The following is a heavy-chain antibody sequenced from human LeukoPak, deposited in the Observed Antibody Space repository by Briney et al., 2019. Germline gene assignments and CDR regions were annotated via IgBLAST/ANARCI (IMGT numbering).Heavy chain of an antibody. D-gene: IGHD3-22*01. V-gene: IGHV4-39*07. J-gene: IGHJ4*02. CDR1: GGSIDSSSYY. CDR2: FYYSGST. CDR3: ARYYDTPYYFGY. Sequence: PSETLSLTCNVYGGSIDSSSYYGGWIRQPPGKGLEWIGNFYYSGSTYCNPSLKSRVTISVDTSKNQFSLKLISVTAADTAVYYCARYYDTPYYFGYWGQETLVTVSS.